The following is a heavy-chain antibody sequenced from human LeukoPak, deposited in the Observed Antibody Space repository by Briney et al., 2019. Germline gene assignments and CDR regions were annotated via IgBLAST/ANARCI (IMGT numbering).Heavy chain of an antibody. J-gene: IGHJ4*02. CDR3: ARHGSGYSFDY. CDR1: GVPISTYY. Sequence: SETLSLTCTVSGVPISTYYWSWIRQSPGKGLESIGYIYNSGSTNYNPSLKSRVTISLDTSKNQFSLRLSSVTAADTAVYYCARHGSGYSFDYWGQGTLVTVSP. CDR2: IYNSGST. D-gene: IGHD5-18*01. V-gene: IGHV4-59*08.